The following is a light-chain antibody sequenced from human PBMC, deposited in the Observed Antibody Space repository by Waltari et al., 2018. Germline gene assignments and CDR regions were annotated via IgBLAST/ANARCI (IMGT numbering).Light chain of an antibody. J-gene: IGKJ2*01. V-gene: IGKV1-33*01. CDR2: DVF. Sequence: DIQMTQSPSSLSASVGARVTITSQASQDIKNYLNLYQQKPGKAPRLLLYDVFNLETETGVPSRFTGSGSGTDFTFTITSLQPEDIATYYCQQYDNLPYTFGQGTKLDIK. CDR3: QQYDNLPYT. CDR1: QDIKNY.